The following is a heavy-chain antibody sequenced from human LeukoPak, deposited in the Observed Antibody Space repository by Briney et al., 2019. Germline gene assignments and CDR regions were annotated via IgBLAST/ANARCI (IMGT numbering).Heavy chain of an antibody. D-gene: IGHD1-26*01. Sequence: GGSLRLSCAAPGMTFSKYSMTWVRQAPGKGLGWVSFIDTSSATMYYTDSVKGRFTISRDNSKNTLYLQMNSLRAEDTAVYYCARDLVGDYLNWFDPWGQGTLVTVSS. CDR1: GMTFSKYS. J-gene: IGHJ5*02. CDR3: ARDLVGDYLNWFDP. V-gene: IGHV3-48*01. CDR2: IDTSSATM.